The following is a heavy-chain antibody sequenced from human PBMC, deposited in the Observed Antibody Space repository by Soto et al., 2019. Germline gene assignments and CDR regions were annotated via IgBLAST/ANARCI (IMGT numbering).Heavy chain of an antibody. V-gene: IGHV3-30*18. D-gene: IGHD1-26*01. CDR1: GFTFTTYG. CDR3: AKDRLGWELTA. J-gene: IGHJ5*02. Sequence: QVQLVESGGGVVQPGRSLRLSCEASGFTFTTYGMHWVRQAPGKGLEWVALISYGGSGGDKYYADSVKGRFTISRDTSKNTLHLQMDSLRSEDTAVYSCAKDRLGWELTAWGQGTPVIVSS. CDR2: ISYGGSGGDK.